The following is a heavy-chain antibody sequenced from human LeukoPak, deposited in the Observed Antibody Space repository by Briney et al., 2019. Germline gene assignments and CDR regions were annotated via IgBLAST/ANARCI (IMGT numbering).Heavy chain of an antibody. V-gene: IGHV3-23*01. Sequence: QAGGSLRLSCAASGFTFSSYAMSWVRQAPGKGLEWVSAISGSGGSTYYADSVKGRFTISRDNSKNTLYLQMNSLRAEDTAVYYCAKDLGSGWENWYFDLWGRGTLVTVSS. J-gene: IGHJ2*01. CDR2: ISGSGGST. CDR3: AKDLGSGWENWYFDL. CDR1: GFTFSSYA. D-gene: IGHD6-19*01.